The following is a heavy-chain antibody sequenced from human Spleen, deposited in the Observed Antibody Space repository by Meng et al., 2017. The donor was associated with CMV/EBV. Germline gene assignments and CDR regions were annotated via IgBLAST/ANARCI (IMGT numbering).Heavy chain of an antibody. Sequence: SETLSLTCTVSGGSVSSGSSYWSWIRQPPGKGLEWIACLYYSGSPNYSPSLKSRVTISLDTSKNQFSLKLSSVTAADTAVYYCARSGTNDFWRSYNWFDPWGQGTLVTVSS. CDR1: GGSVSSGSSY. J-gene: IGHJ5*02. CDR3: ARSGTNDFWRSYNWFDP. V-gene: IGHV4-61*01. D-gene: IGHD3-3*01. CDR2: LYYSGSP.